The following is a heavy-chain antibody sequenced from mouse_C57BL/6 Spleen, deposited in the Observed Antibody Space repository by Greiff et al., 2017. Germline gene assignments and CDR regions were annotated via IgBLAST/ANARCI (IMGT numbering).Heavy chain of an antibody. Sequence: QVTLKVSGPGILQPSQTLSLTCSFSGFSLSTFGMGVGWIRQPSGKGLEWLAHIWWDDDKYYNPALKRRLTISKDTSKNQVFLKIANVDTADTATDYCARIVRLLRGADFDYWGQGTTLTVSS. J-gene: IGHJ2*01. CDR2: IWWDDDK. CDR3: ARIVRLLRGADFDY. CDR1: GFSLSTFGMG. V-gene: IGHV8-8*01. D-gene: IGHD1-1*01.